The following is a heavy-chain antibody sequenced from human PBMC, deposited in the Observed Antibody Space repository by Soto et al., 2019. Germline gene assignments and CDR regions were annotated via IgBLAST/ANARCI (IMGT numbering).Heavy chain of an antibody. CDR2: INPNSGGT. CDR1: GYTFTCCY. CDR3: ARDRVAVAGGAYYYGMDV. J-gene: IGHJ6*02. V-gene: IGHV1-2*04. Sequence: ASVKVSCKASGYTFTCCYMHWVRQAPGQGLEWMGWINPNSGGTNYAQKFQGWVTMTRDTSISTAYMELSRLRSDDTAVYYCARDRVAVAGGAYYYGMDVWGQGTTVTVSS. D-gene: IGHD6-19*01.